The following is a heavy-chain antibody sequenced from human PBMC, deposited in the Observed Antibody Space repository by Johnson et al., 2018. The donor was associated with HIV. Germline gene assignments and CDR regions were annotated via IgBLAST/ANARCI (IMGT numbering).Heavy chain of an antibody. CDR1: GFTFSSYA. Sequence: VQLVESGGGLVQPGGSLRLSCAASGFTFSSYAMSWVRQAPGKGLEWVSAISGSGGSTYYADSVKGRFTISRDNARNSMYLQMNSLRVEDTALYYCARVRTGDSSGYHDAFDIWGQGTMVIVSS. CDR3: ARVRTGDSSGYHDAFDI. CDR2: ISGSGGST. D-gene: IGHD3-22*01. J-gene: IGHJ3*02. V-gene: IGHV3-23*04.